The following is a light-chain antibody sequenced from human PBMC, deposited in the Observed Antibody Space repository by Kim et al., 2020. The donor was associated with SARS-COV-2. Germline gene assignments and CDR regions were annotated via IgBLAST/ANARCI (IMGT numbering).Light chain of an antibody. CDR1: MSNVGNNF. J-gene: IGLJ1*01. Sequence: KVAISCSGRMSNVGNNFVSWYQQLPGTIPKLLIYDTDKRPSGVPGRFSASKFGTTATLVITGLQTGDEADYYCGAWDSSLSAGFFVFGGGTKVTVL. V-gene: IGLV1-51*01. CDR2: DTD. CDR3: GAWDSSLSAGFFV.